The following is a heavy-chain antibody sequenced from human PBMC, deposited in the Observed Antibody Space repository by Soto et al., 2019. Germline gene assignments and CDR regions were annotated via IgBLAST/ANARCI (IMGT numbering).Heavy chain of an antibody. D-gene: IGHD6-13*01. CDR1: GDSITCGYC. J-gene: IGHJ4*02. Sequence: PSETLSLTCAVSGDSITCGYCWTWVRQPPGKGLEWIGEIYHGGSTNYNPSLKSRVTISVDKSKNSFSLKLTSLTAADTAMYYCARVSPSRVYSSSDDYWGQGTLVTVSS. CDR3: ARVSPSRVYSSSDDY. V-gene: IGHV4-4*02. CDR2: IYHGGST.